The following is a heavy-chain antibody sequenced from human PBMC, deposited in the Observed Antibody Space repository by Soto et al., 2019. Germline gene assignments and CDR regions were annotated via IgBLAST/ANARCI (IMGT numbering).Heavy chain of an antibody. Sequence: LRLSFAASGXTFSSYAMSWVRQAPGKGLEWVSAISGSGGSTYYADSVKGRFTISRDNSKNTLYLQMNSLRAEDTAVYYCAKDQYRSGNPTLHYYYYYGMDVWGQGTTVTVSS. CDR3: AKDQYRSGNPTLHYYYYYGMDV. J-gene: IGHJ6*02. V-gene: IGHV3-23*01. CDR2: ISGSGGST. CDR1: GXTFSSYA. D-gene: IGHD3-10*01.